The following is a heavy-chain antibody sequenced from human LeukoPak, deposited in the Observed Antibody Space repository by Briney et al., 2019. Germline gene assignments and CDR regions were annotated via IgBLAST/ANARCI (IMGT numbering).Heavy chain of an antibody. J-gene: IGHJ6*04. V-gene: IGHV3-48*03. Sequence: GGSLRLSCAASGFTFSSYEMNGVRQAPGKGLEWVSYISSSGITIYYADSVKGRFTISRDNAKNSLYLQMNSLRAEDTAVYYCAELGITMIGGVWGKGTTVTISS. CDR2: ISSSGITI. D-gene: IGHD3-10*02. CDR1: GFTFSSYE. CDR3: AELGITMIGGV.